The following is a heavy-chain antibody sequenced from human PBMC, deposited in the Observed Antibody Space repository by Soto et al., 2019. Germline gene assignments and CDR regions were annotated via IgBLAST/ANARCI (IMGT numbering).Heavy chain of an antibody. D-gene: IGHD3-16*02. CDR3: ARDPYIWGSYRANWFDP. V-gene: IGHV1-18*01. J-gene: IGHJ5*02. CDR1: GYTFTSYG. CDR2: ISAYNGNT. Sequence: GASVKVSCKASGYTFTSYGISWVRQAPGQGLEWMGWISAYNGNTNYAQKLQGRVTMATDTSTSTAYMELRSLRSDDTAVYYCARDPYIWGSYRANWFDPWGQGTLVTVSS.